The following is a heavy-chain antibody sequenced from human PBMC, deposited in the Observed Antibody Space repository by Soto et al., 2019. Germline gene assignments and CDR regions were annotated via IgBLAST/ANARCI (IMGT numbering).Heavy chain of an antibody. CDR1: GFSLSTSGMC. Sequence: SGPTLVNPTQTLTLTCTFSGFSLSTSGMCVSWIRQPPGKALEWLALIDWDDDKYYSTSLKTRLTISKDTSKNQVVLTMTNMDPVDTATYYCAREYYYDSSGYGGFYYYGMDVWGQGTTVTVSS. J-gene: IGHJ6*02. CDR3: AREYYYDSSGYGGFYYYGMDV. V-gene: IGHV2-70*01. D-gene: IGHD3-22*01. CDR2: IDWDDDK.